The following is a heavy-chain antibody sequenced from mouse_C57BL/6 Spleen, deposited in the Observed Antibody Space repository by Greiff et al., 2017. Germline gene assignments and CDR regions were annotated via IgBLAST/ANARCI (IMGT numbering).Heavy chain of an antibody. CDR3: ARYDPYLDY. Sequence: QVQLQQPGAELVKPGASVKLSCKASGYTFTSYWMQWVKQRPGQGLEWIGEIDPSDSYTNYSQKFKGKATLTVDTSSSTAYMQLSSLTSEDSAVYYCARYDPYLDYWGQGTTLTVSS. CDR2: IDPSDSYT. D-gene: IGHD2-3*01. J-gene: IGHJ2*01. V-gene: IGHV1-50*01. CDR1: GYTFTSYW.